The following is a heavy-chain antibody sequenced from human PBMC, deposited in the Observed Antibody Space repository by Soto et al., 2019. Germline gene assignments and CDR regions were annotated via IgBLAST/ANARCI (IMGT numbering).Heavy chain of an antibody. D-gene: IGHD5-12*01. Sequence: EVQLLESGGGLVQPGGSLRLSCAASGFTFSSYVMSWVRQAPGKGLEWVSAISGSGGSTYYADSVKGRFTISRDNSKNPLYLQMNSLRAEDTAVYYCAKGGRDGYKKPLDYWGQGTLVTVSS. CDR2: ISGSGGST. V-gene: IGHV3-23*01. J-gene: IGHJ4*02. CDR3: AKGGRDGYKKPLDY. CDR1: GFTFSSYV.